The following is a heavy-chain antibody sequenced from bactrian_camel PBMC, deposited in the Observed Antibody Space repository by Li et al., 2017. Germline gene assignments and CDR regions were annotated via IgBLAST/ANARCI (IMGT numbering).Heavy chain of an antibody. J-gene: IGHJ4*01. CDR3: AADDHPFFACYANTIAYAHTY. V-gene: IGHV3S53*01. Sequence: HVQLVESGGGSVQAGGSLRLSCSASGYVCMGWYRQTPGNERDGLATIHKDGTTSYADSAKGRFTISVDNANNKLYLDMNDLKPEDTARYICAADDHPFFACYANTIAYAHTYWGQGTQ. D-gene: IGHD4*01. CDR2: IHKDGTT. CDR1: GYVC.